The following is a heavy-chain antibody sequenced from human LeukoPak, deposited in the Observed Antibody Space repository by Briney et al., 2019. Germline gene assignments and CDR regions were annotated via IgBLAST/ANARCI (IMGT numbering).Heavy chain of an antibody. CDR2: INPNSGGT. V-gene: IGHV1-2*02. CDR1: GYTFTGCY. CDR3: ASPAYSSGWFDY. D-gene: IGHD6-19*01. J-gene: IGHJ4*02. Sequence: ASVKVSCKASGYTFTGCYMHWVRQAPGQGLEWMGWINPNSGGTNYAQKFQGRVTMTRDTSISTAYMELSRLRSDDTAVYYCASPAYSSGWFDYWGQGTLVTVSS.